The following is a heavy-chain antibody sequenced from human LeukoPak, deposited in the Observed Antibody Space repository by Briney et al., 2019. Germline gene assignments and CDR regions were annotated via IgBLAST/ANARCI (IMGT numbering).Heavy chain of an antibody. V-gene: IGHV1-2*04. CDR2: INPNSGGT. J-gene: IGHJ4*02. Sequence: GASVKVSCKASGYTFTSYGISWVRQAPGQGLEWMGWINPNSGGTNYAQKFQGWVTMTRDTSISTAYMELSRLRSDDTAVYYCARSAVMVRGVSTPRGYYFDYWGQGTLVTVSS. D-gene: IGHD3-10*01. CDR1: GYTFTSYG. CDR3: ARSAVMVRGVSTPRGYYFDY.